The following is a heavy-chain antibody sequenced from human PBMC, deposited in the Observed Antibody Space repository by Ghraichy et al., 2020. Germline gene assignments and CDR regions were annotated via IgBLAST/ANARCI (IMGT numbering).Heavy chain of an antibody. D-gene: IGHD6-13*01. CDR1: GFTFGRYA. CDR2: ISSSGDRT. CDR3: AKDFNIEAAGRSFQY. V-gene: IGHV3-23*01. Sequence: GVLNISCAASGFTFGRYAMTWVRQAPGKGLEWVSGISSSGDRTWYADSVKGRFTISRDNSKNTLSVQMNSLRAEDTAVYYCAKDFNIEAAGRSFQYWGQGTLVTVSS. J-gene: IGHJ1*01.